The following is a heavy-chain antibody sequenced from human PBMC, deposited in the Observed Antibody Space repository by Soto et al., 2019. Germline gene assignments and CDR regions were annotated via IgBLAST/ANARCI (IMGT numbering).Heavy chain of an antibody. D-gene: IGHD2-21*02. V-gene: IGHV4-39*01. CDR2: IYYSGST. CDR1: GGSISSSSYF. CDR3: ARHPSDFWFDP. Sequence: SETLSLTCSVSGGSISSSSYFWGWIRQPPGKGQEWIGSIYYSGSTYYNPSLKSRVTVSVDTSKNQFSMKLSSVTAADTAVYYCARHPSDFWFDPWGQGTLVTVSS. J-gene: IGHJ5*02.